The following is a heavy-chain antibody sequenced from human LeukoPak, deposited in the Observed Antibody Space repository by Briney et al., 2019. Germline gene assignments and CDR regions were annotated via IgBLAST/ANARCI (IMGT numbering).Heavy chain of an antibody. CDR2: IYYSGST. CDR1: GGSVSSGSHY. V-gene: IGHV4-61*01. CDR3: ARRRRDGYNYWFDP. D-gene: IGHD5-24*01. J-gene: IGHJ5*02. Sequence: SETLSLTCTVAGGSVSSGSHYWSWIRQPPGKGLEWIGYIYYSGSTNYNPSLKSRVTISVDTSKNQFSLKLSSVTAADTAVYYCARRRRDGYNYWFDPWGQGALVTVPS.